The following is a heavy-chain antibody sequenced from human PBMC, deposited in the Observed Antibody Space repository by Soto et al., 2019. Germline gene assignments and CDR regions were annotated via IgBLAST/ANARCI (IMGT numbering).Heavy chain of an antibody. CDR1: GDRFTDYY. D-gene: IGHD1-26*01. V-gene: IGHV1-2*04. CDR3: ARESGGAIATLDYYYFYMDV. J-gene: IGHJ6*03. Sequence: ASVKVSCKASGDRFTDYYMHWVRQAPGQGLEWMGWINPNSGVTKYAQKFQGWVTMTRDTSIRTVYMQLSRLGFDDTAIYYCARESGGAIATLDYYYFYMDVWGTGTTVTVSS. CDR2: INPNSGVT.